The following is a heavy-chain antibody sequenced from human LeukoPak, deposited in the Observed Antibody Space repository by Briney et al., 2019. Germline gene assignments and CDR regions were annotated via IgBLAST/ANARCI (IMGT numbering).Heavy chain of an antibody. V-gene: IGHV3-74*01. CDR2: INSDGSTT. Sequence: QPGGSLRLSCAASGLTFSSYWMHWVRQAPGKGLVWVSRINSDGSTTTYADSVKGRFTISRDNAKNTLYLQMNSLRAEDTAVYYCARDRRLWNMDVWGTGTTVTISS. CDR1: GLTFSSYW. D-gene: IGHD4/OR15-4a*01. J-gene: IGHJ6*03. CDR3: ARDRRLWNMDV.